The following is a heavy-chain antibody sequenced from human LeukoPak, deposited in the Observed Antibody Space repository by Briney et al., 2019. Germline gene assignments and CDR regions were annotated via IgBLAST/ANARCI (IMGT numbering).Heavy chain of an antibody. CDR2: IIPIFGIA. Sequence: GASVKVSCKASGGTFSSYAISWVRQAPVQGLEWMGRIIPIFGIANYAQKFQGRVTITADKSTSTAYMELSSLRSEDTAVYYCAGSEDATWFDPWGQGTLVTVSS. D-gene: IGHD3-10*01. CDR3: AGSEDATWFDP. V-gene: IGHV1-69*04. J-gene: IGHJ5*02. CDR1: GGTFSSYA.